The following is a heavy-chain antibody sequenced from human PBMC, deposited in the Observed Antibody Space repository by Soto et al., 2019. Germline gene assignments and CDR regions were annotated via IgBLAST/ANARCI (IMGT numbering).Heavy chain of an antibody. CDR1: GGSLSSYY. V-gene: IGHV4-4*07. D-gene: IGHD2-21*01. CDR3: ARTAARFPAPFDY. CDR2: IYTSGTT. J-gene: IGHJ4*02. Sequence: SETLSLTCTVSGGSLSSYYWSWIRQPAGKGLEWIGRIYTSGTTNYNPSLMNRVTLSVDTSKNQFSLKLTSVTAADTAVYYCARTAARFPAPFDYWGPGTLVTVSS.